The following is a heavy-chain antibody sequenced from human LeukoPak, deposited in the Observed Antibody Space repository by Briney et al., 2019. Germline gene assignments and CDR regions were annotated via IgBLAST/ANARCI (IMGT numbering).Heavy chain of an antibody. CDR3: ARDQDSCSNGVCYDGFDT. Sequence: GAAVKVSCKASGYTFTGYYVHWVRQAPGQGLEWMGWINPNSGGTRYAQKFQGRVTMARDTSISTAYMELSRLTSDDTAVYYCARDQDSCSNGVCYDGFDTWGQGTLVTVSS. J-gene: IGHJ5*02. V-gene: IGHV1-2*02. CDR2: INPNSGGT. CDR1: GYTFTGYY. D-gene: IGHD2-8*01.